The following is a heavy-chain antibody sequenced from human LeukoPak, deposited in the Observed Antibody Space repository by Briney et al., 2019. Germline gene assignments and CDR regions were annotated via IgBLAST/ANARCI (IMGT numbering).Heavy chain of an antibody. CDR1: GYTFTSYY. J-gene: IGHJ4*02. V-gene: IGHV1-46*01. CDR3: ARVLSRVYSSSPPGY. CDR2: INPSGGST. Sequence: ASVKVSCKASGYTFTSYYMHWVRQAPGQGLEWMGIINPSGGSTSYAQKFQGRVTMTRDMSTSTVYMELSSLRSEDTAVYYCARVLSRVYSSSPPGYWGQGTLVTVSS. D-gene: IGHD6-6*01.